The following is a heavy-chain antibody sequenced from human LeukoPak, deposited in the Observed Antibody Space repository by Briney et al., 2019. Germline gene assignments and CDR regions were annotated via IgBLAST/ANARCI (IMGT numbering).Heavy chain of an antibody. V-gene: IGHV3-23*01. D-gene: IGHD3-16*01. Sequence: GGSLRLSCEASGFTFSTYWMSWVRQAPGKGPEWVATIGSGADLFYAESVKGRFTISRDDPRNTVWLQMNSLRAEDTALYYCAKDWTPHNRVYDCLDAWGQGTQVTVSS. CDR3: AKDWTPHNRVYDCLDA. J-gene: IGHJ5*02. CDR2: IGSGADL. CDR1: GFTFSTYW.